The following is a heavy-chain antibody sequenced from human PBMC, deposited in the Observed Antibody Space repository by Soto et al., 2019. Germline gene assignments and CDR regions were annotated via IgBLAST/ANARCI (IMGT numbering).Heavy chain of an antibody. CDR2: ISGSGGST. CDR3: AKGSGWAGSFDY. D-gene: IGHD3-10*01. CDR1: GLTFSSYA. J-gene: IGHJ4*02. V-gene: IGHV3-23*01. Sequence: EVQLLESGGGLVQPGGSLRLSCAASGLTFSSYAMSWVRQAPGKGLEWVSAISGSGGSTYYADSVKGRFTISRDNSKNTLYLQMNSLRAEDTAVYYCAKGSGWAGSFDYWGQGTLVTVSS.